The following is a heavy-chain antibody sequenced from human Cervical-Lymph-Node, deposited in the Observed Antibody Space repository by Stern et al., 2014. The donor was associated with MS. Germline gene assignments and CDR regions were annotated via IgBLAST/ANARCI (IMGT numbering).Heavy chain of an antibody. Sequence: QLVQSGAEVKKPGASVKVSCKASGYTFTSYYMHWVRQAPGQGLEWMGIIKPSGGSTSYAQKFQGRVTMTRDTSTSTVYMELSSLRSEDTAVYYCARDKYDASGSYELGYWGQGTLVTVSS. CDR1: GYTFTSYY. V-gene: IGHV1-46*01. J-gene: IGHJ4*02. D-gene: IGHD3-10*01. CDR3: ARDKYDASGSYELGY. CDR2: IKPSGGST.